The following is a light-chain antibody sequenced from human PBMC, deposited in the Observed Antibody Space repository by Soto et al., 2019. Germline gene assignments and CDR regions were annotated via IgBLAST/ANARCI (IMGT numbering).Light chain of an antibody. Sequence: EIVLTQSPITLSLSPGPRATLACRASQSVSRYLAWYQQKPDQAPRILIYDAFNRATGIPARFSGSGSGTDFTLTISSLQPEDFATYYCQQSYSTPTFGQGTRLEIK. CDR2: DAF. V-gene: IGKV3-11*01. J-gene: IGKJ5*01. CDR1: QSVSRY. CDR3: QQSYSTPT.